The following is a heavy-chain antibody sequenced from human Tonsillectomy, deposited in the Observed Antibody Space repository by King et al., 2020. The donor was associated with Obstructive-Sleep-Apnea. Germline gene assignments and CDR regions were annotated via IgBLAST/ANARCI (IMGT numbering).Heavy chain of an antibody. J-gene: IGHJ3*01. CDR2: IFFTGST. CDR3: ASCAAILGTGRGPFDL. D-gene: IGHD1-1*01. CDR1: GGSISTTNW. Sequence: VQLQESGPGLVEPSGTLSLTCNVSGGSISTTNWWTWVRQPPGKGLEWIGDIFFTGSTNYNPSLKSRVTLSLDRSKNHFSLRLTSLTAADTAVYYCASCAAILGTGRGPFDLWGRGTMVTVSS. V-gene: IGHV4-4*02.